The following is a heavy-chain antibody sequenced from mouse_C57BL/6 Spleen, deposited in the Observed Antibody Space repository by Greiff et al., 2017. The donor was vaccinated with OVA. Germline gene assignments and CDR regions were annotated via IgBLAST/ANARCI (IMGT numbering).Heavy chain of an antibody. V-gene: IGHV1-80*01. CDR2: IYPGDGDT. CDR3: ARDYGSSYFDY. D-gene: IGHD1-1*01. Sequence: QVQLQQSGAELVKPGASVKISCKASGYAFSSYWMNWVKQRPGKGLEWIGQIYPGDGDTNSNGKFKGKATLTADKSSSTAYMQLSSLTAEDSAVYFCARDYGSSYFDYWGQGTTLTVSS. J-gene: IGHJ2*01. CDR1: GYAFSSYW.